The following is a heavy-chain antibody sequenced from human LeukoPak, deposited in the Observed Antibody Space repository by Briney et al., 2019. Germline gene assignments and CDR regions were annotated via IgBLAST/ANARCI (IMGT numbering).Heavy chain of an antibody. Sequence: GGSPRLSCAASGFTFSSYEMNWVRQAPGKGLEWVSYISSSGSTIYYADSVKGRFTISRDNAKNSLYLQMNSLRAEDTAVYYCASVSGHYFDYWGQGTLVTVSS. J-gene: IGHJ4*02. CDR2: ISSSGSTI. CDR3: ASVSGHYFDY. CDR1: GFTFSSYE. D-gene: IGHD1-14*01. V-gene: IGHV3-48*03.